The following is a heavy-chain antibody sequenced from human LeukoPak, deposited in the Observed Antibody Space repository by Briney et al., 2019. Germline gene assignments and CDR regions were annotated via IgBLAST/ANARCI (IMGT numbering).Heavy chain of an antibody. D-gene: IGHD6-19*01. CDR1: GFTVSSNY. CDR3: ASGQMFTSGGFDS. V-gene: IGHV3-53*01. J-gene: IGHJ4*02. CDR2: LYTAGDT. Sequence: GGSLRLSCAASGFTVSSNYMSWVRQAPGKGLEWVSVLYTAGDTYYADSVKGRFTISRDNSKNTLSLQMHSLRPEDTAPYYCASGQMFTSGGFDSWGQGALVTVSS.